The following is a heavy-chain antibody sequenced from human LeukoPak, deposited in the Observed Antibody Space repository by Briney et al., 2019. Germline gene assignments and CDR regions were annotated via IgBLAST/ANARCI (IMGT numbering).Heavy chain of an antibody. CDR2: ISSGGSTI. V-gene: IGHV3-11*01. CDR3: ARGGVFTPMAEFDY. D-gene: IGHD1-26*01. Sequence: GGSLRLSCEASGFTCSDYYMSWIRQAPGKGLEWVSYISSGGSTIYYADSVKGRFTISRDNAKNSPTLQMNSLRAEDTGVYYCARGGVFTPMAEFDYWGQGTLVTVSS. J-gene: IGHJ4*02. CDR1: GFTCSDYY.